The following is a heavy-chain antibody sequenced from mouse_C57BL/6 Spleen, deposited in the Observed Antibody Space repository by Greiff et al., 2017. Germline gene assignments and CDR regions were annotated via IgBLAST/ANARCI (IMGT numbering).Heavy chain of an antibody. Sequence: EVKLVESGGGLVKPGGSLKLSCAASGFTFSDYGMHWVRQAPEKGLEWVAYISSGSSTIYYADTVKGRFTISRDNAKNTLFLQMTSLRSEDTAMYYCASYYNWFAYWGQGTLVTVSA. CDR3: ASYYNWFAY. D-gene: IGHD2-12*01. J-gene: IGHJ3*01. CDR1: GFTFSDYG. V-gene: IGHV5-17*01. CDR2: ISSGSSTI.